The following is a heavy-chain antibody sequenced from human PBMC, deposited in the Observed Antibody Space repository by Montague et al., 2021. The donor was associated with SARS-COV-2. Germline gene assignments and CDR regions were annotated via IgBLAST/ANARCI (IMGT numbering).Heavy chain of an antibody. CDR1: GGSISGSTYY. V-gene: IGHV4-39*01. Sequence: SETLSLTCTVSGGSISGSTYYWGWIRQPPGKGLEWIGSIYYSGTTYYNPSLKSRVTISVDTSKNQFSLKLSSVTAADTAVYYCARQGGYCSGGSCYGPFDYWGQGTLVTVSS. CDR2: IYYSGTT. D-gene: IGHD2-15*01. CDR3: ARQGGYCSGGSCYGPFDY. J-gene: IGHJ4*02.